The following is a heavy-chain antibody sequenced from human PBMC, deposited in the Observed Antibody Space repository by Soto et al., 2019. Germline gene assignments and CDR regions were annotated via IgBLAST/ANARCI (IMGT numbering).Heavy chain of an antibody. CDR3: ASGKVRGGGDV. CDR1: GGTFRSSA. J-gene: IGHJ6*01. D-gene: IGHD3-10*01. CDR2: IIPMIGTA. Sequence: QVQLVQSGTEMKKPGSSVKVSCKASGGTFRSSAISWVRQAPGQGPEWMGGIIPMIGTANYAQKLQGRVTITADKSTRTVYVELSSLRYEDTAMYYCASGKVRGGGDVWGQGTTIFVSP. V-gene: IGHV1-69*06.